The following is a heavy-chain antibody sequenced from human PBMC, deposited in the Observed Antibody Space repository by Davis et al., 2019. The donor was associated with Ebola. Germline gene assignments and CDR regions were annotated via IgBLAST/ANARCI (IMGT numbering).Heavy chain of an antibody. CDR3: ARHYYGDNRYGMDV. V-gene: IGHV5-10-1*04. CDR1: GYSFISYW. CDR2: IDPGDSYT. D-gene: IGHD4-17*01. Sequence: GESLKISCKGSGYSFISYWISWVRQMPGKGLEWMGKIDPGDSYTYYSPSFQGQVTISADKSITTAYLQWTSLKASDTAMYYCARHYYGDNRYGMDVWGQGTMVTVSS. J-gene: IGHJ6*02.